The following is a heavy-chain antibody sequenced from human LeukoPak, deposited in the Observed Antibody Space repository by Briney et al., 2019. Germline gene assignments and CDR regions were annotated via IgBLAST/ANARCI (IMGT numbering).Heavy chain of an antibody. Sequence: PSETLSLTCAVSGDSISSYYWSWIRQPPGKGLEWIGYIYYSESTNYNPSLKSRVTLSVDTSKNQFSLKLSSVTAADTAVYYCARGRYYYGSGSYRVVLYYYGMDVWGQGTTVTVSS. CDR2: IYYSEST. J-gene: IGHJ6*02. CDR1: GDSISSYY. CDR3: ARGRYYYGSGSYRVVLYYYGMDV. V-gene: IGHV4-59*12. D-gene: IGHD3-10*01.